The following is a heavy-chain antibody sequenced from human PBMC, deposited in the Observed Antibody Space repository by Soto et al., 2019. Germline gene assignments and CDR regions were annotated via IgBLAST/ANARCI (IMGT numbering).Heavy chain of an antibody. V-gene: IGHV3-21*01. Sequence: EVQLVESGGGLVKPGGSLRLSCAASGFIFSDYTINWVRQAPGKGLELVSSINGSTTDIYYADSVKGRFTISRDNAKNSLYLQMNSLRAEDTAVYYCGRDFRQLERRGSGWGGNDPWGQGTLVIVSS. J-gene: IGHJ5*02. D-gene: IGHD1-1*01. CDR1: GFIFSDYT. CDR3: GRDFRQLERRGSGWGGNDP. CDR2: INGSTTDI.